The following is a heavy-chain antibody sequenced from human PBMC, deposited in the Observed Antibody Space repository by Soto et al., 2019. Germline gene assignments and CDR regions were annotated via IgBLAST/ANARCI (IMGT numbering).Heavy chain of an antibody. CDR1: GYTFTGYY. Sequence: ASVKVSCKASGYTFTGYYMHWVRQAPGQGLEWMGWINPNSGGTNYAQKFQGWVTMTRDTSISTAYMELSRLRSDDTAVYYCARAGYCSGGSCYSGVDYWGQGTLVTVSS. J-gene: IGHJ4*02. CDR3: ARAGYCSGGSCYSGVDY. V-gene: IGHV1-2*04. CDR2: INPNSGGT. D-gene: IGHD2-15*01.